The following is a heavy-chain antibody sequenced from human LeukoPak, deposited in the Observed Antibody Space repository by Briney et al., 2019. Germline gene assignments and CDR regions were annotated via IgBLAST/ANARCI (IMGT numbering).Heavy chain of an antibody. D-gene: IGHD2-8*01. V-gene: IGHV4-59*01. J-gene: IGHJ4*02. CDR2: MYDSGST. CDR3: ARVASSVMDY. Sequence: SETLSLTCLVSGAPINNYFWSWIRQSPGKGLQWIGYMYDSGSTNYSPSLESRATISMDASKNQISLKMSSVTTADTAVYYCARVASSVMDYWGQGILVTVSS. CDR1: GAPINNYF.